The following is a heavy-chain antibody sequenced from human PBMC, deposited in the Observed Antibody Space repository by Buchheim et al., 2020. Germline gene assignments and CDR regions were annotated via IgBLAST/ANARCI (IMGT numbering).Heavy chain of an antibody. CDR2: ISGDGSTT. CDR3: ARFATITVAGTYYSSAIDV. D-gene: IGHD6-19*01. Sequence: EVQLVEAGGGLVQPGGSLRLSCVASGFTFGRYWMHWVRQTPGEGLVWVSRISGDGSTTAYADSVKGRFTSSRDNAKNTLYLQMNRLRVEDTAVYYCARFATITVAGTYYSSAIDVWGRGTT. V-gene: IGHV3-74*01. CDR1: GFTFGRYW. J-gene: IGHJ6*02.